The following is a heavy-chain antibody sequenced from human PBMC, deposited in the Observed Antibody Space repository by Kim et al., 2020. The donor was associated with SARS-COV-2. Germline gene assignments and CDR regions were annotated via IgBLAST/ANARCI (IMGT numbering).Heavy chain of an antibody. Sequence: SETLSLTCTVSGGSISSSSYYWGWIRQPPGKGLEWIGSIYYSGSTYYNPSLKSRVTTSVDTSKNRFSLRLSSVTAADTAVYYCARHSRIVVVPAAILAWGQGTLVTVSS. CDR3: ARHSRIVVVPAAILA. D-gene: IGHD2-2*02. CDR2: IYYSGST. V-gene: IGHV4-39*01. CDR1: GGSISSSSYY. J-gene: IGHJ4*02.